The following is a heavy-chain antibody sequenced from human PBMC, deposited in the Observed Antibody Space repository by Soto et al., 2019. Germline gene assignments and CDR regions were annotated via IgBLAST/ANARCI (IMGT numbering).Heavy chain of an antibody. CDR1: GFTFSGYG. J-gene: IGHJ6*02. D-gene: IGHD4-4*01. CDR3: ASGGATVTTSYYYYGMDV. CDR2: ISYDGSNK. Sequence: VGSLRLSCAASGFTFSGYGMHWVRQAPGKGLEWVALISYDGSNKYYADSVKGRFTISRDNSKNTLYLQMNSLRSEDTAVYYCASGGATVTTSYYYYGMDVWGQGTTVTVSS. V-gene: IGHV3-30*03.